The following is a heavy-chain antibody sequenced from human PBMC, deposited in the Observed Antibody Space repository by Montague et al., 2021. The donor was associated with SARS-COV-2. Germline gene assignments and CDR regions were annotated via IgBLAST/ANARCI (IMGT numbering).Heavy chain of an antibody. J-gene: IGHJ6*02. CDR1: GGSFGGYY. V-gene: IGHV4-34*01. D-gene: IGHD1-26*01. Sequence: SETLSLTCVAYGGSFGGYYWTWIRQTPGKGLEWIGEIRHYGSPNYNPSVNPSLKSRVTMSIDTSKNQFSLKLSSVTAADTAVYYCARDYRRDTGSPRSAMDVWGQGTTVIVSS. CDR2: IRHYGSP. CDR3: ARDYRRDTGSPRSAMDV.